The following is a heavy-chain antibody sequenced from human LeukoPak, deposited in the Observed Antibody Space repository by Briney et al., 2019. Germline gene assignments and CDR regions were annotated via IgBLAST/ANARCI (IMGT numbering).Heavy chain of an antibody. CDR3: ARGGYSYGYAFDI. D-gene: IGHD5-18*01. CDR2: IKQDGSEK. V-gene: IGHV3-7*01. CDR1: GFTSSSYW. Sequence: GGSLRLSCAASGFTSSSYWINWVRQAPGKGLEWVANIKQDGSEKYYVDSVKGRFTISRDNAKNSLYLQMNSLRAEDTAVYYCARGGYSYGYAFDIWGQGTMVTVSS. J-gene: IGHJ3*02.